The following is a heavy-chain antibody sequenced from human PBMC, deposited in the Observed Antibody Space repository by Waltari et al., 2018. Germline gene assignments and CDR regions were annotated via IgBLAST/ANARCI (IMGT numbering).Heavy chain of an antibody. J-gene: IGHJ3*01. CDR3: ATGLEDSDSASRPFDV. CDR2: VDPEDGEA. V-gene: IGHV1-69-2*01. Sequence: VLLLQSGAAVNKPGTTVKISCKVSAFTITNYYIHWVQQAPGKGLHWMGLVDPEDGEAIYSENFQGRVTMTADTSTDTVYMQLSSLTSDDTAIYYCATGLEDSDSASRPFDVWGQGTMVTVS. D-gene: IGHD1-26*01. CDR1: AFTITNYY.